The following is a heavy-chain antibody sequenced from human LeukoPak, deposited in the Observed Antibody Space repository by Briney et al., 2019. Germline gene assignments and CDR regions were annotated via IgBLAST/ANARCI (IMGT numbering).Heavy chain of an antibody. CDR3: EREMATITFDY. J-gene: IGHJ4*02. V-gene: IGHV1-69*05. Sequence: ASVKVSCKASGGTFSSYAISWGRQAPGQGLEWMGRIIPIFGTATYAQKFQGRVTITTDESTRTAYMELRSLRSEDTAVYYCEREMATITFDYWGKGTLVTVSS. CDR2: IIPIFGTA. D-gene: IGHD5-24*01. CDR1: GGTFSSYA.